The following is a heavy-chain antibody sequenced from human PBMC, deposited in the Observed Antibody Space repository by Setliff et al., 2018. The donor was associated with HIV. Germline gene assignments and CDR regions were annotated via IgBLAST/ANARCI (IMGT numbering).Heavy chain of an antibody. D-gene: IGHD1-26*01. CDR1: GGSISSYY. Sequence: SETLSLTCTVSGGSISSYYWSWIRQPPGKGLEWIGYIYYTGSTNYNPSLKSRVIISVETSKNHFSLILNSVTAADTAVYYCARGGGLVGATSSHFDYWGQGSLVTVS. J-gene: IGHJ4*02. CDR2: IYYTGST. CDR3: ARGGGLVGATSSHFDY. V-gene: IGHV4-59*01.